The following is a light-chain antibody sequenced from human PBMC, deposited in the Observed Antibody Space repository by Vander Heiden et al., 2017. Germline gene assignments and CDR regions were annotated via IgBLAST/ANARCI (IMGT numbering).Light chain of an antibody. V-gene: IGLV3-9*01. CDR3: QVWDSSSVL. J-gene: IGLJ2*01. Sequence: SYELTQPLSVSVALGQTARITCSGHNIGSKIVHCYPQKPGQAPVLVIYRDNNRPSGVPERGSGSNSGNTATLTSSRAQAGDEADYDCQVWDSSSVLFGGGTNLTVL. CDR2: RDN. CDR1: NIGSKI.